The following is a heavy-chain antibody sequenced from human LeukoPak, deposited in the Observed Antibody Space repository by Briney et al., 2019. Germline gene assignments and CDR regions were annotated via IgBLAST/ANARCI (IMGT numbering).Heavy chain of an antibody. D-gene: IGHD2-2*01. J-gene: IGHJ4*02. Sequence: SETLSLTCTVSGGSISSSSYYWGWIRQPPGKGLEWIGSIYYSGSTYYNPSLKSRVTISVDTSKNQFSLKLSSVTAAGTAVYYCARLGRGYPHTSYWGQGTLVTVSS. CDR2: IYYSGST. V-gene: IGHV4-39*01. CDR3: ARLGRGYPHTSY. CDR1: GGSISSSSYY.